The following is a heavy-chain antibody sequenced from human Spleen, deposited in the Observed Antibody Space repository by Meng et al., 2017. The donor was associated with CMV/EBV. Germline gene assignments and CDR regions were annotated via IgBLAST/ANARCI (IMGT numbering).Heavy chain of an antibody. CDR1: GFTFSSYA. Sequence: GSLRLSCAASGFTFSSYAMSWVRQAPGKGLEWIGEINHSGRTNYNPSLKSRVTISVDTSKTQFSLKLRSVTAADTAVYYCAKGPPAAKGYFDFWGQGTLVTVSS. D-gene: IGHD2-2*01. J-gene: IGHJ4*03. V-gene: IGHV4-34*01. CDR3: AKGPPAAKGYFDF. CDR2: INHSGRT.